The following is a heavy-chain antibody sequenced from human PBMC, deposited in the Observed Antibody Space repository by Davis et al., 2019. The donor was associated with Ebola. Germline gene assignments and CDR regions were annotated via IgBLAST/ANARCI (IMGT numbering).Heavy chain of an antibody. Sequence: ESLKISCTVSGGSISSSSYYWGWIRQPPGKGLEWIGSIYYSGSTYYNPSLKSRVTISVDTSKNQFSLKLSSVTAADTAVYYCARQVGATDYWGQGTLVTVSP. CDR1: GGSISSSSYY. J-gene: IGHJ4*02. CDR2: IYYSGST. CDR3: ARQVGATDY. V-gene: IGHV4-39*01. D-gene: IGHD1-26*01.